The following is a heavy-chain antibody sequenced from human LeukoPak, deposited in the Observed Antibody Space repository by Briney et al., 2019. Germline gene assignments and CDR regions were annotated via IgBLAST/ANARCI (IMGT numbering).Heavy chain of an antibody. D-gene: IGHD7-27*01. J-gene: IGHJ4*02. CDR3: AKDLNWGGR. CDR2: ISGSGGST. Sequence: GGSLRLSCAASGFTFITYAMSWVRQAPGKGLEWVSAISGSGGSTYYADSVRGRFTISRDNSKNTLYLQMNSLRAEDTAVYYCAKDLNWGGRWGQGTLVTVSS. V-gene: IGHV3-23*01. CDR1: GFTFITYA.